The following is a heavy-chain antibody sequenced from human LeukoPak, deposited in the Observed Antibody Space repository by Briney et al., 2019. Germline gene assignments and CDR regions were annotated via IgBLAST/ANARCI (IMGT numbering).Heavy chain of an antibody. D-gene: IGHD3-16*02. Sequence: ASVKVSCTASGYTFTGYYMHWVRQAPGQGLEWMGIINPSGDNTTSAQKFRGRVTMTRDTSTSTVYMELSSLRSEDTAVYYCASSAFVGSHYDYVWGNYRLFDYWGQGTLVTVSS. J-gene: IGHJ4*02. CDR2: INPSGDNT. V-gene: IGHV1-46*01. CDR3: ASSAFVGSHYDYVWGNYRLFDY. CDR1: GYTFTGYY.